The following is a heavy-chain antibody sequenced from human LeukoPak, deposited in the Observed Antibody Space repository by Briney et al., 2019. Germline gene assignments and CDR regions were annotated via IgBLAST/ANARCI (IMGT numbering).Heavy chain of an antibody. CDR3: ARSKYSYADDY. V-gene: IGHV3-33*01. CDR2: IWYDGSNK. Sequence: GGSLRLSCAASGFTFSSYGMHWVRQAPGKGLEWVAVIWYDGSNKYYADSVKGRSTISRDNSKNTLYLQMNSLRAEDTAVYYCARSKYSYADDYWGQGTLVTVSS. CDR1: GFTFSSYG. D-gene: IGHD5-18*01. J-gene: IGHJ4*02.